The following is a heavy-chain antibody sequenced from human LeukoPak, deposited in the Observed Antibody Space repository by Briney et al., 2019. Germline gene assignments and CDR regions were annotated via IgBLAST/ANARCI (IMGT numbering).Heavy chain of an antibody. CDR2: FDPEDCET. CDR3: ATAGVDTAMVTSYYYYMDV. V-gene: IGHV1-24*01. CDR1: GYTLTELS. J-gene: IGHJ6*03. D-gene: IGHD5-18*01. Sequence: ASVTVSCKVSGYTLTELSMHWVRQAPGKGLEGMGGFDPEDCETIYAQTFQGRVTMTEDTSTDTAYMELSSLRSEDTAVYYCATAGVDTAMVTSYYYYMDVWGKGTTVTVSS.